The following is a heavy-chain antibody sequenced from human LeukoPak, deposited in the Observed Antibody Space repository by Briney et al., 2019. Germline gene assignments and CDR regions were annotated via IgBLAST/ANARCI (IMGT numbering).Heavy chain of an antibody. CDR1: GFIFSSYG. J-gene: IGHJ4*02. CDR3: AQGHSHTAMYF. D-gene: IGHD5-18*01. V-gene: IGHV3-30*02. CDR2: IRFDGSNT. Sequence: GGSLRLSCAASGFIFSSYGMHWVRQAPGKGLEWVTFIRFDGSNTYYSDSVKGRFTITRDNSKNTLYLQMNSLRVEDTAVYYCAQGHSHTAMYFWGQGTLVTVSS.